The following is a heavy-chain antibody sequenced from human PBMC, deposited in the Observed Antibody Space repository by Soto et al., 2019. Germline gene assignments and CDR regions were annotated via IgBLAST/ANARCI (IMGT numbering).Heavy chain of an antibody. CDR3: ASSAGLDHLLNYYGLNV. D-gene: IGHD6-13*01. V-gene: IGHV1-69*01. Sequence: QMLLVQSSAEVKKPGSSVKVSCKASGGTFTSTAFSWVRQAPGQGLEWMGGIIPVLGTPSYAQKFQARLTVTADASTTTVHMELSSLRSDDTAVYYCASSAGLDHLLNYYGLNVWGQGTTVTVSS. CDR2: IIPVLGTP. J-gene: IGHJ6*02. CDR1: GGTFTSTA.